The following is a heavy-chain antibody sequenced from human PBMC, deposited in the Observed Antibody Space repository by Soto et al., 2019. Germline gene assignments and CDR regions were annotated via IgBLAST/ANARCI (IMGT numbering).Heavy chain of an antibody. D-gene: IGHD6-19*01. Sequence: PGGSLRLSCAASGFTFSSYAMSWVGQAPGKGLEWVSAISGSGGSTYYADSVKGRFTISRDNSKNTLYLQMNSLRAEDTAVYYCAKPVESSGWPEQGYWGQGNLVTVSS. J-gene: IGHJ4*02. CDR1: GFTFSSYA. CDR2: ISGSGGST. CDR3: AKPVESSGWPEQGY. V-gene: IGHV3-23*01.